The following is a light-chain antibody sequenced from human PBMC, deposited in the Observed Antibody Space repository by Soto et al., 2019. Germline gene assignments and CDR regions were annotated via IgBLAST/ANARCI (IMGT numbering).Light chain of an antibody. CDR1: QSVNSN. CDR3: QQYNNWPIT. Sequence: EIVMTQSPVTLSVSPGERATLSCRASQSVNSNLAWYQQKPGQAPRLLIFGASTGATGIPARFSGSGSGTEFTLTISSLQSEDFAVYYCQQYNNWPITFGQGTRLEIK. J-gene: IGKJ5*01. V-gene: IGKV3-15*01. CDR2: GAS.